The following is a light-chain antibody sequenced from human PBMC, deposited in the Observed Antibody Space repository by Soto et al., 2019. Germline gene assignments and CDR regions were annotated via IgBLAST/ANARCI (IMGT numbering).Light chain of an antibody. V-gene: IGKV1-39*01. J-gene: IGKJ1*01. Sequence: DIQMTQSASSLSSSLAYRFTITCLASQSISNYLNWYQQKPGKAPKRLIYAASSLQSGGPSRFSGSGSGTDFTLTISSLQPEDFATVYCQQTYSTLWTFGQGTKVDI. CDR1: QSISNY. CDR2: AAS. CDR3: QQTYSTLWT.